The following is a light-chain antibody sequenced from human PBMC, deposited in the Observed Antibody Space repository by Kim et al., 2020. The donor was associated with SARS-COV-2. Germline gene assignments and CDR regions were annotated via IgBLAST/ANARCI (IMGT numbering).Light chain of an antibody. CDR2: WAS. V-gene: IGKV4-1*01. J-gene: IGKJ4*01. CDR1: QSVLYNSNNKNY. CDR3: QQYDSIPPYT. Sequence: DIVMTQSPDSLAVSLGERATINCKSSQSVLYNSNNKNYLAWYQQKPGQPPKLLIYWASTRESGVPDRFSGSGSGTDFTLTISSLQAEDVAVYYCQQYDSIPPYTFGGGTKVDIK.